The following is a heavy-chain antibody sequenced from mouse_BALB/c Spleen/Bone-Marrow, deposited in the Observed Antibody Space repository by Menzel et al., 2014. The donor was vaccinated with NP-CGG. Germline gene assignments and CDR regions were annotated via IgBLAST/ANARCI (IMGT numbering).Heavy chain of an antibody. D-gene: IGHD1-2*01. J-gene: IGHJ2*01. CDR2: IHYSGNT. V-gene: IGHV3-1*02. Sequence: EVKLEESGPDLVKPSQSVSLTCTVTAYSITSGYGWHWIRQFPGNRLEWMGYIHYSGNTDYNPSLKSRISITRDTSKNQFFLQLNSVTTEDTATYYCATYDGYYFDYWGQGTTLTVSS. CDR1: AYSITSGYG. CDR3: ATYDGYYFDY.